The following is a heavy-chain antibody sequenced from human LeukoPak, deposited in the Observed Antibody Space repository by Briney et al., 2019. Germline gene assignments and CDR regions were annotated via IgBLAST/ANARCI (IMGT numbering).Heavy chain of an antibody. V-gene: IGHV3-23*01. D-gene: IGHD2-2*01. J-gene: IGHJ4*02. CDR1: GFTFSSYA. CDR3: ARVDCSSTSCPLDY. CDR2: ISGSGGST. Sequence: GGSLRLSCAASGFTFSSYAMSWVRQAPGKGLEWVSAISGSGGSTYYADSVKGRFTISRDSSKNTLCLQMNSLRAEDTAVYYCARVDCSSTSCPLDYWGQGTLVTVSS.